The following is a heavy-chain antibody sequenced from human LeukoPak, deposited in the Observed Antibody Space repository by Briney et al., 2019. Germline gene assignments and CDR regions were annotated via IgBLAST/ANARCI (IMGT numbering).Heavy chain of an antibody. V-gene: IGHV3-9*01. CDR2: ISWNSGSI. D-gene: IGHD5-24*01. CDR3: AKGVEMATKISTLSYNWIDP. J-gene: IGHJ5*02. CDR1: GFTFDDYA. Sequence: GRPLRLSCAASGFTFDDYAMHWVRQAPGKGLEWVSGISWNSGSIGYADSVKGRFTISRDNAKNSLYLQMNSLRAEDTALYYCAKGVEMATKISTLSYNWIDPWGLGTLVTVSS.